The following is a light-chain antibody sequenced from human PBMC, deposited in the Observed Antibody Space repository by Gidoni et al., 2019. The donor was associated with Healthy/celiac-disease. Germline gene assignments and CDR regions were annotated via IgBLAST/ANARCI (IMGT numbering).Light chain of an antibody. J-gene: IGKJ5*01. CDR1: QSILYSSNHKNY. CDR3: QQYYSSPIT. CDR2: WAS. V-gene: IGKV4-1*01. Sequence: DIVMTQSPDSLAVPLGEMATINCKSSQSILYSSNHKNYLAWYQQKPGQPPKLLIYWASTRASGVPDRFSGSGSGTDFTLTISSLQAEDVAVYYCQQYYSSPITFGQGTRLEIK.